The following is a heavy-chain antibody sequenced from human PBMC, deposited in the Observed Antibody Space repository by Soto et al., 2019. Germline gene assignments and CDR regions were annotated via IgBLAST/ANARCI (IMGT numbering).Heavy chain of an antibody. D-gene: IGHD2-15*01. J-gene: IGHJ4*02. V-gene: IGHV3-23*01. CDR1: GFTFSNYA. CDR3: ARDVPSHIVVRTAALDY. CDR2: ISGSGGTT. Sequence: GGSLRLSCAASGFTFSNYAMSWVRQAPGKGLEWVSVISGSGGTTYYADSVKGRFTMSRDNSKNTMYLQMSSLRAEDTAVVHCARDVPSHIVVRTAALDYCGQGT.